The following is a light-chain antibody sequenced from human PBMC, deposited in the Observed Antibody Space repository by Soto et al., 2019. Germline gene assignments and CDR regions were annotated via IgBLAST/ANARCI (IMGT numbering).Light chain of an antibody. CDR2: DAS. V-gene: IGKV3-20*01. CDR3: QQYGSSPRT. Sequence: IVLTQAPGTLSLSPGERTTLSCRASQSVSSDFLAWYQQKPGQAPRLLIYDASNRATGIPDRFSGSGSGTDFTLTISRLDPEDFAVYYCQQYGSSPRTFGQGTKVEIK. CDR1: QSVSSDF. J-gene: IGKJ1*01.